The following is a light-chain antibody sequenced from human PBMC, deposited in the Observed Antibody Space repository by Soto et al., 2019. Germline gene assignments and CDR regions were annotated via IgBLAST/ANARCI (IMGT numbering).Light chain of an antibody. Sequence: EIVMTQSPATLSVSPGERATLSCRASQSVSSTYLAWYQQRPGQAPRVLIYSASSRATGIPDRFSGSGSGTDFTLTISRLEPEDFAVYYCQQYGSSPVITFGQGTRLEI. V-gene: IGKV3-20*01. J-gene: IGKJ5*01. CDR3: QQYGSSPVIT. CDR2: SAS. CDR1: QSVSSTY.